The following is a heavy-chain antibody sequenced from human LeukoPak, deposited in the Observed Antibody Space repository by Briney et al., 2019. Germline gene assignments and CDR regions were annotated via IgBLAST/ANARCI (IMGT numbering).Heavy chain of an antibody. D-gene: IGHD3-10*01. CDR3: ARGSTVVRGVSPAGDY. Sequence: GSLRLSCAASGFTFSSYSMSWVRQAPGKGLEWVSSISRSSSYIYYADSMKGRFTISRDNAKNSLDLQMHSLRAEDTAVYYCARGSTVVRGVSPAGDYWGQGTLVTVSS. CDR1: GFTFSSYS. J-gene: IGHJ4*02. V-gene: IGHV3-21*01. CDR2: ISRSSSYI.